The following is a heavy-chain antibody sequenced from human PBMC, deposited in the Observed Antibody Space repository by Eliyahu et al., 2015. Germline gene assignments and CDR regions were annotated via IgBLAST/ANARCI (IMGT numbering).Heavy chain of an antibody. J-gene: IGHJ3*01. CDR1: XFXFEDYA. D-gene: IGHD5-12*01. Sequence: EVQLVESGGGLVQPGRSLRLSCAASXFXFEDYAIHWVREAPGKGMEWVSGITWNSGRTVYADSGKGRFTISRDNAKNSLYLQMNSLRTEDTAVYYCAKEMLGYTENPRGVFDFWGQGTQVTVSS. V-gene: IGHV3-9*01. CDR3: AKEMLGYTENPRGVFDF. CDR2: ITWNSGRT.